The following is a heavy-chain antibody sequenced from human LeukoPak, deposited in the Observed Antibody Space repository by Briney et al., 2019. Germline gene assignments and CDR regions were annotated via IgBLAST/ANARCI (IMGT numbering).Heavy chain of an antibody. CDR2: INSDGSST. CDR3: ASSSGGFNWFDP. D-gene: IGHD3-22*01. CDR1: GFTFSRYW. Sequence: GGSLRLSCAASGFTFSRYWMHWVRHAPGKGLVWVSRINSDGSSTNYADSVKGRFTISRDNAKNTLYLQMNSLRVEDTAVYYCASSSGGFNWFDPWGQGTLVTVSS. J-gene: IGHJ5*02. V-gene: IGHV3-74*01.